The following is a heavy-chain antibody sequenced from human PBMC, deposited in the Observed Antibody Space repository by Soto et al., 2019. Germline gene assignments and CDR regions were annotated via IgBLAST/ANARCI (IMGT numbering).Heavy chain of an antibody. V-gene: IGHV3-21*01. CDR1: GFTFSSYS. CDR3: ARDGADILTGYYYYYGMAV. J-gene: IGHJ6*02. Sequence: PGGSLRLSCAASGFTFSSYSMNWVRQAPGKGLEWVSSISSSSSYIYYADSVKGRFTISRDNAKNSLYLQMNSLRAEDTAVYYCARDGADILTGYYYYYGMAVWGQLPTVTVSS. CDR2: ISSSSSYI. D-gene: IGHD3-9*01.